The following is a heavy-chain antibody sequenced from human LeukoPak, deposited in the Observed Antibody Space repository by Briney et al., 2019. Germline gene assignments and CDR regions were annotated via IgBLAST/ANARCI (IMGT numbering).Heavy chain of an antibody. CDR2: INHSGST. J-gene: IGHJ4*02. Sequence: KPSETLSLTCAVYGGSFSGYYWSWIRQPPGKGLEWIGEINHSGSTNYNPSLKSRVTISVDTSKNQFSLKLSSVTAADTAVYYCARVLESRFDYWGQGTLVTVSS. CDR3: ARVLESRFDY. CDR1: GGSFSGYY. D-gene: IGHD2/OR15-2a*01. V-gene: IGHV4-34*01.